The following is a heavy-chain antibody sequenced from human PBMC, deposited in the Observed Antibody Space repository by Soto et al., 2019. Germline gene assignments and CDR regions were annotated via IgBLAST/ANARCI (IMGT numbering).Heavy chain of an antibody. Sequence: QVQLQESGPGLVKPSQTLSLTCTVSGGSISSGGYYWSWIRQHPGKGLEWIGYIYYSGSTYYNPSLKSRVTISVDTSKNLFSLKLSSVTAADTDVYYCARGYSRPLYYFDYWGQGTLVTVSS. D-gene: IGHD2-15*01. CDR1: GGSISSGGYY. CDR3: ARGYSRPLYYFDY. J-gene: IGHJ4*02. CDR2: IYYSGST. V-gene: IGHV4-31*03.